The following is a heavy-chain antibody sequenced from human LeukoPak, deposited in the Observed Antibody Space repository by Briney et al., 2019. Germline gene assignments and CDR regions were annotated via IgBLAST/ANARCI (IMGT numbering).Heavy chain of an antibody. CDR1: GGSISSATYY. CDR3: AKRKGVRGNYFDP. Sequence: TSETLSLTCTVSGGSISSATYYWGWIRQPPGKGLEWIGSIYYSGSTYYNPSLKSRVTISVDTSKNQFSLRLNSVTAADTALYYCAKRKGVRGNYFDPWGQGILVTVSS. CDR2: IYYSGST. V-gene: IGHV4-39*01. J-gene: IGHJ5*02. D-gene: IGHD1-7*01.